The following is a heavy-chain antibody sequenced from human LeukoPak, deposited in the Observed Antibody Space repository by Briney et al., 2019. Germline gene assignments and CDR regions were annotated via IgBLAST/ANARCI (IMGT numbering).Heavy chain of an antibody. CDR3: ARGRGIAADLFDY. D-gene: IGHD6-13*01. Sequence: SETLSLTCAVYGGSFSGYYWSWIRQPPGKGLEWIGEINHSGSTNYNPSLKSRVTISVDTSKNQFSLKLSSVTAADTAVYYCARGRGIAADLFDYWGQGTLVTVSS. CDR2: INHSGST. J-gene: IGHJ4*02. CDR1: GGSFSGYY. V-gene: IGHV4-34*01.